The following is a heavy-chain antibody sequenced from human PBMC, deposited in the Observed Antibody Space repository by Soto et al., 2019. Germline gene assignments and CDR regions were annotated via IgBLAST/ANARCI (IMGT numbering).Heavy chain of an antibody. CDR1: EFAFISFE. J-gene: IGHJ6*02. Sequence: YLRLSCAASEFAFISFELNWVRQAPGKGLEWVSYISTSGSTKYYAVSVKGRFTVSRDNAKNSLYLQMNSLRADDTAVYYCARDRAAVAARGGFSYYGMDIWGQGTTVTVSS. CDR3: ARDRAAVAARGGFSYYGMDI. V-gene: IGHV3-48*03. D-gene: IGHD6-19*01. CDR2: ISTSGSTK.